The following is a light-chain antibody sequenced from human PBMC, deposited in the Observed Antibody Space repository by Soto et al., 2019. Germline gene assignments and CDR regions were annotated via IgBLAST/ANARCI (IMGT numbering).Light chain of an antibody. J-gene: IGKJ1*01. CDR1: QSVSSN. Sequence: EIVMTQSQATLSVSPGERATLSCRASQSVSSNLAWYQQKPGQAPKLLSYGASTRATGIPARFIGCGYGTEFTFTISSLQSEDFAVYYCQQYNNWPPRAWTFGQGTKVEIK. V-gene: IGKV3-15*01. CDR2: GAS. CDR3: QQYNNWPPRAWT.